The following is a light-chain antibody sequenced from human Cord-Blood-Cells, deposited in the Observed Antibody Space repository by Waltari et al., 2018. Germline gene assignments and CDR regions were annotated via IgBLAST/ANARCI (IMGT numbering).Light chain of an antibody. CDR2: GAS. CDR3: QQYGSSPRT. J-gene: IGKJ1*01. V-gene: IGKV3-20*01. Sequence: EIVLTQSPGTLSLSHGERATLSCRASQSVRISYLAWYQQKPGQAPRLLIYGASSRATGIPDRFSGSGSGTDFTLTISRLEPEDFAVYYCQQYGSSPRTFGQGTKVEIK. CDR1: QSVRISY.